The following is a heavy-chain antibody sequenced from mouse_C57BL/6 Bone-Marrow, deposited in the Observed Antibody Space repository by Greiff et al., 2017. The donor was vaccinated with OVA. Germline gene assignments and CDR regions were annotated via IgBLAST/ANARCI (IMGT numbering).Heavy chain of an antibody. CDR1: GFTFSDYG. CDR3: ARYYGSSYDAMDD. CDR2: ISNLAYSI. J-gene: IGHJ2*01. D-gene: IGHD1-1*01. Sequence: EVMLVESGGGLVQPGGSLKLSCAASGFTFSDYGMAWVRQAPRKGPEWVAFISNLAYSIYYADTVTGRFTISRENAKNTLYLEMSSLRSEDTAMYYCARYYGSSYDAMDDWGQGTTLTVSS. V-gene: IGHV5-15*01.